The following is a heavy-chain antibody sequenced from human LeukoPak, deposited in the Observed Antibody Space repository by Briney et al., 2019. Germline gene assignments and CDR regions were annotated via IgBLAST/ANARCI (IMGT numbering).Heavy chain of an antibody. J-gene: IGHJ4*02. Sequence: GGSLRLSCAASGFTFSSYSMNWVRQAPGKGLEWVSSISSSSSYIYYADSVKGRFTISRDNAKNSLYLQMNSLRAEDTAVYYCARSARSYLYYIDYWGQGTLDTVSS. V-gene: IGHV3-21*01. CDR1: GFTFSSYS. D-gene: IGHD3-10*01. CDR2: ISSSSSYI. CDR3: ARSARSYLYYIDY.